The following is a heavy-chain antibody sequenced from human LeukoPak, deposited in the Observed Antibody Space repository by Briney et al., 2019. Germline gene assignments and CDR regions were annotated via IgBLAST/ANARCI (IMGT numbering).Heavy chain of an antibody. CDR3: ARVLTARSGGYDAFDI. CDR1: GFTFSSYA. D-gene: IGHD6-25*01. CDR2: IDTTGDT. J-gene: IGHJ3*02. V-gene: IGHV3-13*01. Sequence: GGSLRLSCAASGFTFSSYAMSWVRQAPGKGLEWVSAIDTTGDTYYPGSVKGRFTISRENAKSSLYLQMNSLRAGDTAVYYCARVLTARSGGYDAFDIWGQGTMVTVSS.